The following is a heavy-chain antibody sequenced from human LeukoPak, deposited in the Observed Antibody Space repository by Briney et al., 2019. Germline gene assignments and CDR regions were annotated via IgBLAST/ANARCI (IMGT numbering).Heavy chain of an antibody. J-gene: IGHJ3*02. CDR2: ISTNTGNP. Sequence: ASVKVSCKASGYTFTSYAMNWVRQAPGQGLEWMGWISTNTGNPTYAQGFTGRFVFSLDTSVSTAYLQISSLKAEDTAVYYCARARSGWASDAFDIWGQGTMVIASS. V-gene: IGHV7-4-1*02. CDR3: ARARSGWASDAFDI. CDR1: GYTFTSYA. D-gene: IGHD6-19*01.